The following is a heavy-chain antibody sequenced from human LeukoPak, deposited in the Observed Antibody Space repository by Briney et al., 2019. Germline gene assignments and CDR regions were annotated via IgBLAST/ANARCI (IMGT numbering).Heavy chain of an antibody. Sequence: PGGSLRLSCAASGFSFSNYYMTWLRQAPGKGLEWVASISYDGSNRHYADSVKGRVTISRDNSKNTLYLQMNSLRTEDTSIYYCAKEELRYFAYWGQGTLVTVSS. CDR1: GFSFSNYY. V-gene: IGHV3-30*18. CDR2: ISYDGSNR. CDR3: AKEELRYFAY. D-gene: IGHD3-10*01. J-gene: IGHJ4*02.